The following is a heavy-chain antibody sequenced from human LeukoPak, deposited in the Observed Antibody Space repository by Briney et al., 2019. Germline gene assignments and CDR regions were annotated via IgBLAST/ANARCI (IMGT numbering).Heavy chain of an antibody. J-gene: IGHJ4*02. D-gene: IGHD2/OR15-2a*01. CDR3: AKGNIDTTFDY. CDR2: ISGSGGST. V-gene: IGHV3-23*01. CDR1: GFTFSSYA. Sequence: GGSLRLSCAASGFTFSSYAMSWVRQAPGKGLEWVSAISGSGGSTYYADSVRGRFTISRDNTKNTLYLQMNSLRAEDTAVYYCAKGNIDTTFDYWGQGTLVTVSS.